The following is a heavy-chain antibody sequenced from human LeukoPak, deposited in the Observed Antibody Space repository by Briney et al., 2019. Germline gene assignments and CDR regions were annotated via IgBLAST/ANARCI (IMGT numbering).Heavy chain of an antibody. J-gene: IGHJ4*02. Sequence: GASVKVSCKASGYTFTSYYMHWVRQAPGQGLEWMGIINPSGGSTSYAQKFQGRVTMTEDTSTDTAYMELSSLRSEDTAVYYCATLVGATEDYWGQGTLVTVSS. V-gene: IGHV1-46*01. CDR2: INPSGGST. CDR3: ATLVGATEDY. CDR1: GYTFTSYY. D-gene: IGHD1-26*01.